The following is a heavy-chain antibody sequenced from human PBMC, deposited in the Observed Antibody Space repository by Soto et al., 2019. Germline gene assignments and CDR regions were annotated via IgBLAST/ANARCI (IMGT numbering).Heavy chain of an antibody. CDR3: ASVVRREYSSSWYFDY. J-gene: IGHJ4*02. Sequence: QVQLQESGPGLVKPSQTLSLTCAVSGGSISSGDYYWSWVRQPPGKGLEWIGYIYYSETTYYNPSLKSRLNISLDTSTNQFSLKLNSVTAADTAGYYCASVVRREYSSSWYFDYWGQGTLVTVSS. D-gene: IGHD6-13*01. CDR2: IYYSETT. CDR1: GGSISSGDYY. V-gene: IGHV4-30-4*01.